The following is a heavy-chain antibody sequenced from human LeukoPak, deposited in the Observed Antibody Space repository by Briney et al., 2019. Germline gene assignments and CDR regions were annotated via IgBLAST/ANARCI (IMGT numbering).Heavy chain of an antibody. D-gene: IGHD3-9*01. CDR3: ASARGSISGYFDY. J-gene: IGHJ4*02. Sequence: GGSLRLSCAASGFTFSSYAMHWVRQAPGKGLEWVAVISYDGSNKYYADSVKGRFTISKDNSKNTLYLQMNSLRAEDTAVYYCASARGSISGYFDYWGQGTLVTVSS. CDR2: ISYDGSNK. V-gene: IGHV3-30-3*01. CDR1: GFTFSSYA.